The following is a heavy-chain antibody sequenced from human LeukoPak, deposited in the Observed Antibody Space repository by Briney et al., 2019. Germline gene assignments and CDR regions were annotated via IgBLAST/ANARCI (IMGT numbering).Heavy chain of an antibody. J-gene: IGHJ4*02. D-gene: IGHD6-13*01. CDR3: ATTRRAAAGLDY. CDR2: TSGSGGST. CDR1: GFTFSSYA. V-gene: IGHV3-23*01. Sequence: PGGSLRLSCAASGFTFSSYAMSWVRQAPGKGLEWVSATSGSGGSTYYADSVKGRFTISRDNSKNTLYLQMNSLRAEDTAVYYCATTRRAAAGLDYWGQGTLVTVSS.